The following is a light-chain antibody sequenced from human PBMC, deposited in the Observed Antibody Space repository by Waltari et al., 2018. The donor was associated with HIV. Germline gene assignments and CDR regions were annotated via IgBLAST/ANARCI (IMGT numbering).Light chain of an antibody. CDR3: AAWDASLRGV. CDR1: SSTIGSNY. J-gene: IGLJ1*01. CDR2: RNN. V-gene: IGLV1-47*01. Sequence: QSVLTQPPSASGTPGQRVTISCSGSSSTIGSNYVYSYQQLPGTAPKLLIYRNNQRPSGVPDRFSGSKSGTSASLAISGLRSEDEADYYCAAWDASLRGVFGTGTKVTVL.